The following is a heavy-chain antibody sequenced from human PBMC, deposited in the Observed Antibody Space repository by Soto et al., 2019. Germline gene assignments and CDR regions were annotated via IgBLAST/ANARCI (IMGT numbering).Heavy chain of an antibody. V-gene: IGHV4-61*01. D-gene: IGHD2-15*01. CDR3: VRTPTSPRRFDS. J-gene: IGHJ5*01. CDR1: GSSVSSGRYY. CDR2: IYYSGLT. Sequence: PSETLSLTCTVSGSSVSSGRYYWSWIRQPPGKGLEWIGYIYYSGLTNYSPSLKSRVAISIDTSKNQFSLILSSVTAADTAVHYCVRTPTSPRRFDSWGQGTLVTVSS.